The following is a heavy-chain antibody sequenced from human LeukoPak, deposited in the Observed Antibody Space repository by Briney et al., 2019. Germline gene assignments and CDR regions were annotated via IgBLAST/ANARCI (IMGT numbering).Heavy chain of an antibody. Sequence: PSETLSLTCTVSGDSIISTSFYWGWIRQPPGKGLEWIGSIYYSGSTYYNPSLKSRVTISVDTSKNQFSLKLSSVTAADTAVYYCASGPTVDLFDYWGQGTLVTVSS. CDR2: IYYSGST. V-gene: IGHV4-39*01. J-gene: IGHJ4*02. CDR3: ASGPTVDLFDY. CDR1: GDSIISTSFY. D-gene: IGHD4-23*01.